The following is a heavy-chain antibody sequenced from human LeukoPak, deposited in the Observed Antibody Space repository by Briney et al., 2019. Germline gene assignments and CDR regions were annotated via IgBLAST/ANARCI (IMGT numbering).Heavy chain of an antibody. CDR2: IRSKANTYAT. V-gene: IGHV3-73*01. Sequence: PGGSLRLSCAASGFTFSSYSMNWVRQASGKGLEWVGRIRSKANTYATAYAASVKGRFTISRDDSKNTAYLQMNSLKTEDTAVYYCTRSHYDSSGWYYFDYWGQGTLVTVSS. CDR1: GFTFSSYS. D-gene: IGHD6-19*01. CDR3: TRSHYDSSGWYYFDY. J-gene: IGHJ4*02.